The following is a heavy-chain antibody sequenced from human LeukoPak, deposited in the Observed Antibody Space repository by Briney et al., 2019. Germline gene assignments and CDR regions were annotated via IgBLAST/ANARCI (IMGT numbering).Heavy chain of an antibody. CDR2: IYPDDSDT. CDR1: GYTFTSHW. V-gene: IGHV5-51*01. D-gene: IGHD3-10*01. CDR3: ARLGGDTYYFGSASYPNWYFDL. J-gene: IGHJ2*01. Sequence: GESLKISCQASGYTFTSHWSGWVRQMPGKGLEGMGIIYPDDSDTTYSPSFQGQVTISADKSFSTAYLQWSSLKASDTAIYYCARLGGDTYYFGSASYPNWYFDLWGRGTLVTVSS.